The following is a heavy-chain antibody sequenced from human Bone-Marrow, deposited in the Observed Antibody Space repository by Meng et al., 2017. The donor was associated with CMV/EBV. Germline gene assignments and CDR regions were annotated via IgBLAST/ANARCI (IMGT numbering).Heavy chain of an antibody. D-gene: IGHD1-26*01. CDR3: AIDLIRGVVGARPRGPGDV. CDR1: GFTFSGYS. Sequence: GGSLRLSCVASGFTFSGYSMNWVRQTPGKGLEWVSSITSRSSNTYYSDSVKGRFTISRDNAKNSLYLQINSLRDEDTAVYYCAIDLIRGVVGARPRGPGDVWGHGKRVTGSS. V-gene: IGHV3-21*01. CDR2: ITSRSSNT. J-gene: IGHJ4*01.